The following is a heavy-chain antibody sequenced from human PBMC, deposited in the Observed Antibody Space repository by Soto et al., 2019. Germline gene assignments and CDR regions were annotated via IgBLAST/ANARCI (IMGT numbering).Heavy chain of an antibody. J-gene: IGHJ4*02. CDR1: GYTFTNYA. V-gene: IGHV1-18*01. Sequence: QVQLVQSGGELKKPGASVKVSCKASGYTFTNYAISWVRQAPGRGLEWMGWVNTYNGNPNYAQIFQGRVTMTTDTSTGTAYMELRSLKSDDSAIYDCARDSQYSTSWQRFDSWGQGTLVTVSS. CDR2: VNTYNGNP. CDR3: ARDSQYSTSWQRFDS. D-gene: IGHD6-13*01.